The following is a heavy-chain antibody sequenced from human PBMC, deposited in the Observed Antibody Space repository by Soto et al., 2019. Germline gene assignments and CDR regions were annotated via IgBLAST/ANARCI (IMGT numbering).Heavy chain of an antibody. V-gene: IGHV1-18*01. CDR1: GYTFTTSA. J-gene: IGHJ1*01. CDR2: IRTDNGNR. CDR3: ARETVSNRFND. Sequence: QVQVLQSGTEVKRPGASVTVSCKTSGYTFTTSAISWVRQAPGQGLKWVGWIRTDNGNRKSAQRLQGRVTLTTDTSASTAYMELRSLTSEDTAMYYCARETVSNRFNDWGQGTLGTVST.